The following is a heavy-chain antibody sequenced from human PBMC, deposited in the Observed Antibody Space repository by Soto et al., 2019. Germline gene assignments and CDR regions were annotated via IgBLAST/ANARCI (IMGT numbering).Heavy chain of an antibody. V-gene: IGHV3-74*01. J-gene: IGHJ4*02. CDR3: ERGLPHYSSFDS. CDR1: GFTFSSYW. D-gene: IGHD4-4*01. CDR2: VSSDGSST. Sequence: EVQLVESGGGLVQPGESLRLSCAASGFTFSSYWMHWIRQAPGKGLVWVSRVSSDGSSTVYATSVKGRLTISRDNAKNTPYLQMNSLSDEDTAVYYCERGLPHYSSFDSWGQGTLVTVSS.